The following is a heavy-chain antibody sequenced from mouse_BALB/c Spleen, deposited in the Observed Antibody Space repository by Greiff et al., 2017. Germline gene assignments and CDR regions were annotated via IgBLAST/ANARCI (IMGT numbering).Heavy chain of an antibody. CDR3: TTATWLAY. D-gene: IGHD1-2*01. CDR2: INPSNGGT. Sequence: QVQLQQSGAELVKPGASVKLSCKASGYTFTSYYMYWVKQMPGQGLEWIGEINPSNGGTNFNEKFKSKATLTVDKSSSTAYMQLSSLTSEDSAVYYCTTATWLAYWGQGTLVTVSA. V-gene: IGHV1S81*02. J-gene: IGHJ3*01. CDR1: GYTFTSYY.